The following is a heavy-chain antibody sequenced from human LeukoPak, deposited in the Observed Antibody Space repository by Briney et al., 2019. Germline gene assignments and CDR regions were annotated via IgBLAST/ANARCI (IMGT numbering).Heavy chain of an antibody. D-gene: IGHD3-10*01. CDR1: GFTFTSSA. V-gene: IGHV1-58*02. CDR2: IVVGSGNT. Sequence: GASVKVSCKASGFTFTSSAMQWVRQARGQRLEWIGWIVVGSGNTNCAQKFQERVTITRDMSTSTAYMELSSLRSEDTAVYYCAAIPDYYGSGSYYWTFDYWGQGTLVTVSS. J-gene: IGHJ4*02. CDR3: AAIPDYYGSGSYYWTFDY.